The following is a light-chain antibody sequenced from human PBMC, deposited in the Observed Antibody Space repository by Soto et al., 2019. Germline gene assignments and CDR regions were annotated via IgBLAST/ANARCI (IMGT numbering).Light chain of an antibody. Sequence: DIKMTQSPSTLSASVGDRVTTTCRASQSISSWLAWYQQKPGKAPKLLIYAASNLQSGVPSRFSGSGSGTEFTLTISSLQPEDFATYFCLQHNNYPPTFGQGTKVDIK. CDR3: LQHNNYPPT. CDR2: AAS. CDR1: QSISSW. J-gene: IGKJ1*01. V-gene: IGKV1-5*01.